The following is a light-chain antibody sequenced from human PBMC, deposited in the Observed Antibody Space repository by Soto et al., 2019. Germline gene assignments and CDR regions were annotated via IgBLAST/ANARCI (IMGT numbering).Light chain of an antibody. V-gene: IGKV2-28*01. CDR1: QSLLHSDGYNY. CDR2: LTS. Sequence: DIVMTQSPLSLPVTPGEPASISCRSSQSLLHSDGYNYLVWYLQKPGQSPQLLFYLTSKRASGVPDRFRGSGSCTDFILKISRVEAEDVGVYYCMQCLQTLPTFGPGNKVHIK. J-gene: IGKJ3*01. CDR3: MQCLQTLPT.